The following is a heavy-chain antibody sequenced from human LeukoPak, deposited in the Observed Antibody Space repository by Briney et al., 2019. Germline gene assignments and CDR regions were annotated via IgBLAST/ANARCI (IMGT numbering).Heavy chain of an antibody. V-gene: IGHV1-2*02. CDR3: ATEKILRYFDWLPIDYFDY. J-gene: IGHJ4*02. D-gene: IGHD3-9*01. CDR1: GYTFTGYY. CDR2: INPNSGGT. Sequence: PGASVKVSCKASGYTFTGYYMHWVRQAPGQGLEWMGWINPNSGGTNYAQKFRGRVTMTRDTSISTAYMELSRLRSDDTAVYYCATEKILRYFDWLPIDYFDYWGQGTLVTVSS.